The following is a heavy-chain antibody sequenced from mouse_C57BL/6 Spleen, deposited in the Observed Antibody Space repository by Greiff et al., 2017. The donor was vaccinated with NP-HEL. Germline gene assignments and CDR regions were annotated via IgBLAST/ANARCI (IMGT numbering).Heavy chain of an antibody. J-gene: IGHJ4*01. CDR2: ISSGGDYI. V-gene: IGHV5-9-1*02. Sequence: DVMLVESGEGLVKPGGSLKLSCAASGFTFSSYAMSWVRQTPEKRLEWVAYISSGGDYIYYADTVKGRFTISRDNARNTLYLQMSSLKSEDTAMYYCTRDNSRGAMDYWGQGTSVTVSS. D-gene: IGHD1-3*01. CDR3: TRDNSRGAMDY. CDR1: GFTFSSYA.